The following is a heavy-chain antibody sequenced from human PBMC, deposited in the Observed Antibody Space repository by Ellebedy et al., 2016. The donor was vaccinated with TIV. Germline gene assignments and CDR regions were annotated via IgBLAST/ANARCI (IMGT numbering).Heavy chain of an antibody. V-gene: IGHV3-73*01. CDR2: IRSKANNYAT. Sequence: PGGSLRLSCAASEFTFSGSAMHWVRQASGKGLEWVGRIRSKANNYATAYAASVKGRFTISRDDSKNPAYLQMNSLKTEDTAVYYCVHIVVVTATGYWGQGTLVTVSS. CDR1: EFTFSGSA. J-gene: IGHJ4*02. CDR3: VHIVVVTATGY. D-gene: IGHD2-21*02.